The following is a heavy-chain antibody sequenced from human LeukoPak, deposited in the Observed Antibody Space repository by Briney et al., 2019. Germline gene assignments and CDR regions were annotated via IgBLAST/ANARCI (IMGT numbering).Heavy chain of an antibody. V-gene: IGHV1-58*01. CDR2: IVVGSGST. Sequence: GASVKVSCKASGFTFATSAVQWVRQARGQRLEWMGWIVVGSGSTNCAQKFQERVTITRDMSTSTAYMELSSLRSEDTAVYYCARDYPGLYCSGGSCPYYYYYGMDVWGQGTTVTVSS. J-gene: IGHJ6*02. CDR1: GFTFATSA. D-gene: IGHD2-15*01. CDR3: ARDYPGLYCSGGSCPYYYYYGMDV.